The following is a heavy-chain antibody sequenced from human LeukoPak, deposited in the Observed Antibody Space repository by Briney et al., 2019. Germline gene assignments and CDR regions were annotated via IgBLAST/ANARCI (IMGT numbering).Heavy chain of an antibody. D-gene: IGHD1-26*01. CDR3: AKDMGELPHDAFDI. J-gene: IGHJ3*02. V-gene: IGHV3-23*01. CDR1: GFNFVNTW. Sequence: PGGSLRLSCAASGFNFVNTWMHWVRQAPGKGLEWVSAISGSGGSTYYADSVKGRFTISRDNSKNTLYLQMNSLRAEDTAVYYCAKDMGELPHDAFDIWGQGTMVTVSS. CDR2: ISGSGGST.